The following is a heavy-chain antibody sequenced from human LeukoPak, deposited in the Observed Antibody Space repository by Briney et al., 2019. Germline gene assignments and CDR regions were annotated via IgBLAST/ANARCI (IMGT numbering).Heavy chain of an antibody. Sequence: ASVKVSCKASGYTFTNYLIHWVRQAPGQGLEWVATINPRDDSTNYAQRFQGRVTLTEDTSTSTVYMGLSSLTSEDTAVYYCARPLFCAFKNRGYWPEPWGPGTPVTVSS. CDR1: GYTFTNYL. D-gene: IGHD3-9*01. V-gene: IGHV1-46*01. CDR3: ARPLFCAFKNRGYWPEP. CDR2: INPRDDST. J-gene: IGHJ5*02.